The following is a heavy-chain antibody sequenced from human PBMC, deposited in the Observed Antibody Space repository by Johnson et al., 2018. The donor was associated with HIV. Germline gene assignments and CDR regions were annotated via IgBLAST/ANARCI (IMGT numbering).Heavy chain of an antibody. CDR3: ARDAYYGSGSYSQRNTFDV. V-gene: IGHV3-30*02. Sequence: VQLVESGGGVVQPGGSLTLSCAASGFVFSDYVMHWVRQAPGKGLDWVTFIRYDGSHKFYADSVKGRFTISRDNSKNTLYLQMNSLRPEDTAVYYCARDAYYGSGSYSQRNTFDVWGQGTMVAVSS. J-gene: IGHJ3*01. CDR1: GFVFSDYV. D-gene: IGHD3-10*01. CDR2: IRYDGSHK.